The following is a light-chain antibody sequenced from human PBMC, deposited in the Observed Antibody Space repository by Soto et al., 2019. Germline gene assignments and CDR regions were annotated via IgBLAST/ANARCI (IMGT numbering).Light chain of an antibody. CDR3: AVWDDSLNGVV. Sequence: QSVLTQPPSVSEAPRQRVTISCSGSSSNVGNNAVNWYQQLPGKAPKLLIYYDDLLPSGVSDRFSGSKSGTSASLAISGLQSDDEADYYCAVWDDSLNGVVFVGGTKLTVL. CDR1: SSNVGNNA. V-gene: IGLV1-36*01. J-gene: IGLJ2*01. CDR2: YDD.